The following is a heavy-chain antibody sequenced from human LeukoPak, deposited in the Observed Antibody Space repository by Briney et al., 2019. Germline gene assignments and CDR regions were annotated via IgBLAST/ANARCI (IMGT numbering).Heavy chain of an antibody. CDR3: ARGIFLEWFPYYGMDV. D-gene: IGHD3-3*01. CDR2: IYYSGST. V-gene: IGHV4-39*07. J-gene: IGHJ6*02. Sequence: SETLSLTCTVSGGSISSSSYYWGWIRQPPGKGLEWIGSIYYSGSTNYNPSLKSRVTISVDTSKNQFSLKLSSVTAADTAVYYCARGIFLEWFPYYGMDVWGQGTTVTVSS. CDR1: GGSISSSSYY.